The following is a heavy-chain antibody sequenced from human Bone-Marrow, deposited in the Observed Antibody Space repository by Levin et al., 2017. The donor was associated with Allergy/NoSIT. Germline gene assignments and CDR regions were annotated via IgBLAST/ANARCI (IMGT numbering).Heavy chain of an antibody. J-gene: IGHJ5*02. CDR2: IYPGDSDT. CDR1: RDRLPSYW. D-gene: IGHD6-13*01. Sequence: GESLKISCKASRDRLPSYWIGWVRQMPGKGLEWMGIIYPGDSDTRYSPSFQGQVTISADKSSHTAYLQWSSLKPSDTATYYCARMAGYSSSYDWFDVWGQGTLVTVSS. V-gene: IGHV5-51*01. CDR3: ARMAGYSSSYDWFDV.